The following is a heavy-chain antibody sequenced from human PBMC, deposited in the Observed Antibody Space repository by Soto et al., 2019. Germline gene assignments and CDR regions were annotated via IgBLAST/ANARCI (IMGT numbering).Heavy chain of an antibody. CDR3: ARRALRDFDWLFPAPFDY. D-gene: IGHD3-9*01. V-gene: IGHV4-39*01. CDR1: GGSISSSSYY. Sequence: PSETLSLTCTVSGGSISSSSYYWGWIRQPPGKGLEWIGSIYYSGSTYYNPSLKSRVTISVDTSKNQFSLKLSSVTAADTAVYYCARRALRDFDWLFPAPFDYWGQGTLVTVSS. J-gene: IGHJ4*02. CDR2: IYYSGST.